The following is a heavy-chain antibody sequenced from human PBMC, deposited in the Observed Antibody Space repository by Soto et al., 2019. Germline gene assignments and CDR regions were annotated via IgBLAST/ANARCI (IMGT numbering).Heavy chain of an antibody. V-gene: IGHV3-11*06. CDR2: ISPGSRYP. J-gene: IGHJ5*02. CDR1: GFTFGDSY. CDR3: VRGGGGGLFDP. D-gene: IGHD2-15*01. Sequence: GGFLRLSCAGSGFTFGDSYMSWIRQAPGKGLEWLSYISPGSRYPAYADSVKGRFTISRDNAKRSLYLQMMSLTAEDTAIYYCVRGGGGGLFDPWGQGTMVTVSS.